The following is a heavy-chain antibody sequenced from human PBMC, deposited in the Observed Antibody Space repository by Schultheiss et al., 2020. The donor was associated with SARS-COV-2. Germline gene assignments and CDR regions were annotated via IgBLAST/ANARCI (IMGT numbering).Heavy chain of an antibody. CDR1: GFAFSNYA. CDR2: TAHDGSNT. V-gene: IGHV3-30*01. CDR3: ARSRRPQTYNWFDP. Sequence: GGSLRLSCAASGFAFSNYAVHWVRQAPGKGLEWVAVTAHDGSNTYYPDSVKGRFTISRDNSKDTLYLQMDSLRPEDTAVYYCARSRRPQTYNWFDPWGQGTLVTVSS. J-gene: IGHJ5*02.